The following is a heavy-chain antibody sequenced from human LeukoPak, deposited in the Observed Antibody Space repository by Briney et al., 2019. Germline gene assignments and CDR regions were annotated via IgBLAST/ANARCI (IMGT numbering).Heavy chain of an antibody. V-gene: IGHV4-34*01. CDR2: INHSGST. Sequence: SETLSLTCAVDGGSFSGYYWSWIRQPPGKGLEWIGEINHSGSTNYNPSLKSRVTISVDTSKNQFSLKLSSVTAADTAVYYCARQGKRWLQSTFDYWGQGTLVTVSS. D-gene: IGHD5-24*01. CDR1: GGSFSGYY. J-gene: IGHJ4*02. CDR3: ARQGKRWLQSTFDY.